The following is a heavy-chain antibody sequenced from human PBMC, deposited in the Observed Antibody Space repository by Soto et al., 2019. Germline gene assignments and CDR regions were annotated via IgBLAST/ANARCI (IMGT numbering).Heavy chain of an antibody. CDR2: IYYSGST. D-gene: IGHD3-22*01. V-gene: IGHV4-30-4*01. J-gene: IGHJ1*01. CDR3: ARGNYDSSGPIGVQH. Sequence: PSETLALTCTVSGGSIRSGDCYWSWIRQRTGKGLEWIGYIYYSGSTYYNPSLKSRVTISVDTSKNQFSLKLSSVTAADTAVYYCARGNYDSSGPIGVQHWGQGTLVTVSS. CDR1: GGSIRSGDCY.